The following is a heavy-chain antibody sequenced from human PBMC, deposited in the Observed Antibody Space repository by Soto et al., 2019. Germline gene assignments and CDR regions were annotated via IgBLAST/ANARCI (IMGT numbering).Heavy chain of an antibody. CDR2: INSDGSTT. Sequence: GSLRLSCAASGFTFSTYWMHWVRQAPGKGLVRVSRINSDGSTTNYADSVKGRFTISRDNAKNTLYLQMNSLRAEDTAVYYCARDAYYDMGVWGQGTTVTVSS. CDR3: ARDAYYDMGV. V-gene: IGHV3-74*01. CDR1: GFTFSTYW. J-gene: IGHJ6*02.